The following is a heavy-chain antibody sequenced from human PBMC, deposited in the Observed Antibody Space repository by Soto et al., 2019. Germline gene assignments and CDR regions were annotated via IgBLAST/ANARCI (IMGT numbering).Heavy chain of an antibody. CDR2: ISWNSGSI. CDR1: GFTFDDYA. Sequence: EVQLVESGGGLVQPGRSLRLSCAASGFTFDDYAMHWVRQAPGKGLEWVSGISWNSGSIGYADSVKGRFTISRDNAKNSLYLQMNSLRAEDTALYYCAKDTAAAGLNWFDPWGQGNLVTVSS. CDR3: AKDTAAAGLNWFDP. J-gene: IGHJ5*02. V-gene: IGHV3-9*01. D-gene: IGHD6-13*01.